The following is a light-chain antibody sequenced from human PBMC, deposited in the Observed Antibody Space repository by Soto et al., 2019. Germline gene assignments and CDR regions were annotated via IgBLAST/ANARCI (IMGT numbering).Light chain of an antibody. Sequence: DIQMTQSPSSLSASVGDRVTITCRASQGISSYLNWYQQKPGKAPKLLIYATSNLPSGVPSRFSGSGSGIDFTVTISSLQPEDFATYHCQQTYITPRTFGQGTKVEI. CDR3: QQTYITPRT. CDR1: QGISSY. J-gene: IGKJ1*01. V-gene: IGKV1-39*01. CDR2: ATS.